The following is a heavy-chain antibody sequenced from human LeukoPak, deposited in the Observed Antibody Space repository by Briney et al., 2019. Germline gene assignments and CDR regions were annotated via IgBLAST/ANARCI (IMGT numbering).Heavy chain of an antibody. CDR3: AKNKERLDY. J-gene: IGHJ4*02. CDR2: IKQDGSEK. CDR1: GFTSSSYW. V-gene: IGHV3-7*01. Sequence: GGSLRLSCAASGFTSSSYWMSWVRQAPGKGLEWVANIKQDGSEKYYVDSVKGRFTISRDNAKNSLSLQMSGLRAEDTAVYYCAKNKERLDYWGQGTLVTVSS. D-gene: IGHD2/OR15-2a*01.